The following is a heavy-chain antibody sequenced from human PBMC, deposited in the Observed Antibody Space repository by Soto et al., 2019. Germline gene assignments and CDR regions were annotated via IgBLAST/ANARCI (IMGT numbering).Heavy chain of an antibody. CDR2: IYHSGST. Sequence: ETLSLTCTVSGDSISNYYWSWIRQPPGKGLEWIGYIYHSGSTKYNPSLKSRVTISVAPSKNQFSLRLSSVTAADSAVYYCARSGDYTNYYYYYMDVWGKGTTVTVSS. J-gene: IGHJ6*03. CDR1: GDSISNYY. D-gene: IGHD4-17*01. V-gene: IGHV4-59*08. CDR3: ARSGDYTNYYYYYMDV.